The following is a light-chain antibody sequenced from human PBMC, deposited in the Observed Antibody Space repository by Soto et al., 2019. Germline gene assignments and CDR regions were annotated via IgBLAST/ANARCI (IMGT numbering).Light chain of an antibody. CDR1: QSVSSSY. V-gene: IGKV3-20*01. CDR3: QQYYSSPVT. J-gene: IGKJ2*01. CDR2: GAS. Sequence: ENVLTQSPGTLSLSPGERATLSCRASQSVSSSYLTWYQQKPGQAPRLLIYGASSRATDIQDRLSGSGCVTDFTLTISRLEPEDFAVYYCQQYYSSPVTFGQGTKLEIK.